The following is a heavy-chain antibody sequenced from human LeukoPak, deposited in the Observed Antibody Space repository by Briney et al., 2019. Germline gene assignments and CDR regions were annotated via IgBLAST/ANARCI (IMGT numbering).Heavy chain of an antibody. CDR1: GYSFSNYW. CDR3: AKGGDGRDFLLY. V-gene: IGHV5-51*01. D-gene: IGHD5-24*01. CDR2: IYPRDSRT. J-gene: IGHJ4*02. Sequence: PGESLQISCKGSGYSFSNYWIGWVRQTPGKGLEWMGFIYPRDSRTTYSPSFQGQVTISVDRSINTAYIQCSSLKASDTAIYDCAKGGDGRDFLLYWGQGSLVTVSS.